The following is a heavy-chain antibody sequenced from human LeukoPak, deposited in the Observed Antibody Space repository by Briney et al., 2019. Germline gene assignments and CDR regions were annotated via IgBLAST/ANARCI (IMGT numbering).Heavy chain of an antibody. CDR1: GFTFSTYW. CDR3: ATDPYGDYTLDY. CDR2: IKEDGSRE. D-gene: IGHD4-17*01. Sequence: GGSLRLSCAASGFTFSTYWMTWVRQAPGKGLEWVANIKEDGSREYYVDSVKGRFTISRDNAKNSLYLQMNSLRAEDTAVYYCATDPYGDYTLDYWGQGTLVTVSS. V-gene: IGHV3-7*01. J-gene: IGHJ4*02.